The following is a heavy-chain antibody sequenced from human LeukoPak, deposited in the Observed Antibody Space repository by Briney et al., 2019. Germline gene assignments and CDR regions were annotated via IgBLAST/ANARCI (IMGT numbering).Heavy chain of an antibody. CDR3: ARDRLSGWCDY. D-gene: IGHD6-19*01. Sequence: SETLSLTCTVSGGPISSGSYYWSWIRQPAGEGLEWIGRIYTSGSTNYNPSLKSRVTISVDTSKNQFSLKLSSVTAADTAVYYCARDRLSGWCDYWGQGTLVTVSS. V-gene: IGHV4-61*02. CDR1: GGPISSGSYY. J-gene: IGHJ4*02. CDR2: IYTSGST.